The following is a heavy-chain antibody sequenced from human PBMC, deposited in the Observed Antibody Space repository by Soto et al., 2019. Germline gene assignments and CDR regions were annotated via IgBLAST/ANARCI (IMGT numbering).Heavy chain of an antibody. CDR3: AKGLAWLVLYGFDY. D-gene: IGHD6-19*01. V-gene: IGHV3-23*01. CDR2: ISGSGGST. J-gene: IGHJ4*02. Sequence: EVQLLESGGGLVQPGGSLRLSCAASGFTFSSYAMSWVRQAPGKGLEWVSVISGSGGSTYYADSVKGRFTIPRDNSKNTLYLQMNSLRAEDTAVYYCAKGLAWLVLYGFDYWGQGTLVTVSS. CDR1: GFTFSSYA.